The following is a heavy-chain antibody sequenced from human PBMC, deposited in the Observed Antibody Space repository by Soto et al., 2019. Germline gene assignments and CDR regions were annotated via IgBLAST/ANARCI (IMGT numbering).Heavy chain of an antibody. CDR3: SKGSAASGWLTHDY. CDR2: VSNIGVTT. V-gene: IGHV3-23*01. D-gene: IGHD3-10*01. CDR1: GLTFSSYS. J-gene: IGHJ4*02. Sequence: WGSLRLSCSVSGLTFSSYSMSWVRQPPGKGLEWVSDVSNIGVTTNYADFVKGRFTVSRDNSNNTVYLQMNSLRAEDTAVYYCSKGSAASGWLTHDYWGQGILVTVSS.